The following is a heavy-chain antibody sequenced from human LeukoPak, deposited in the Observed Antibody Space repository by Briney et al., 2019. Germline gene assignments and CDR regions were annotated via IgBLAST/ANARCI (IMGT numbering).Heavy chain of an antibody. J-gene: IGHJ6*02. CDR2: ISYDGSNK. Sequence: GRSLRLSCAASGFTFSSYGMHWVRQAPGKGLEWVAVISYDGSNKYYADSVKGRFTISRDNSKNTLYLQMNSLRAEDTAVYYCARDRKYCGGDCYSYYYYGMDVWGQGTTVTVSS. V-gene: IGHV3-30*03. CDR3: ARDRKYCGGDCYSYYYYGMDV. D-gene: IGHD2-21*02. CDR1: GFTFSSYG.